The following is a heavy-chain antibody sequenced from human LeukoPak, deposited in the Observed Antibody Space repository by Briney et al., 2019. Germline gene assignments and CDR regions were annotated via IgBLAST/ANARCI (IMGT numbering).Heavy chain of an antibody. CDR3: ARSYYYNSSGYYYDS. V-gene: IGHV4-34*01. CDR2: INHSGST. D-gene: IGHD3-22*01. Sequence: PSETLSLTCAVYGGSFSGYYWSWIRQPPGKGLEWIGEINHSGSTNYNPSLKSRVTISVDTTKNQFSLKLSSVTDADTAVYYCARSYYYNSSGYYYDSWGQGTLVTVSS. J-gene: IGHJ4*02. CDR1: GGSFSGYY.